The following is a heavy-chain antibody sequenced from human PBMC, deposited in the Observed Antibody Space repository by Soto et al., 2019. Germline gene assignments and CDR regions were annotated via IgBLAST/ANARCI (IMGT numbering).Heavy chain of an antibody. D-gene: IGHD6-6*01. Sequence: QVQLVQSGAEVKKPGSSVKVSCKASGGTFSSYAISWVRQAPGQGLEWMGGIIPIFGTANYAQKFQGRVTINADKSTRTAYMELSSLRSEDTAVYYCARSFSYSSSDYYFDYWGQGTLVTGSS. CDR2: IIPIFGTA. CDR1: GGTFSSYA. V-gene: IGHV1-69*06. J-gene: IGHJ4*02. CDR3: ARSFSYSSSDYYFDY.